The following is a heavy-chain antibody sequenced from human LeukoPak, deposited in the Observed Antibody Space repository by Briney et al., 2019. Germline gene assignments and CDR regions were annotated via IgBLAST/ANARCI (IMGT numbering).Heavy chain of an antibody. Sequence: GGSLRLSCAASGFTFGDYGIHWVRQAPGKGLEWVALISYDGSNTYYADSVKGRFTISRDNSKNTLYLQMNSLRSEDTAVYYCAKGGRSSWHNDYWGQGTLVTVSS. CDR2: ISYDGSNT. D-gene: IGHD6-13*01. V-gene: IGHV3-30*18. CDR3: AKGGRSSWHNDY. J-gene: IGHJ4*02. CDR1: GFTFGDYG.